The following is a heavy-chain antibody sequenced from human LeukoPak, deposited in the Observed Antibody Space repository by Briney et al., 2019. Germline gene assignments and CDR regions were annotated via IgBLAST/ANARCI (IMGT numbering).Heavy chain of an antibody. V-gene: IGHV3-48*01. J-gene: IGHJ4*02. CDR2: ISSSSSTI. D-gene: IGHD4-17*01. CDR1: GFTFSSYS. Sequence: GGSLRLSCAASGFTFSSYSMNWVRQAPGKGLEWVSYISSSSSTIYYADSVKGRFTISRDNAKNSLYLQMNSLRAEDTAVYYCASSQYGDYSGHFDYWGQGTLATVSS. CDR3: ASSQYGDYSGHFDY.